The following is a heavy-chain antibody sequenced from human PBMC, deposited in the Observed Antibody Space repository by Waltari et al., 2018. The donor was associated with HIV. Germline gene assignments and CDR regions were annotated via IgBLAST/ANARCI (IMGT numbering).Heavy chain of an antibody. J-gene: IGHJ4*02. CDR2: IGAAGDT. D-gene: IGHD6-19*01. CDR1: GCTFNTYD. CDR3: VRVRDSSSGWYIFDY. V-gene: IGHV3-13*04. Sequence: EVHLVESGGGVIQPGGSLRLSCAASGCTFNTYDMHWVRQAAGEGLQWVSAIGAAGDTYYSDSVKRRFTSSRENAKNSLFLQMNSLRAGDTAVYFCVRVRDSSSGWYIFDYWGQGALVTISS.